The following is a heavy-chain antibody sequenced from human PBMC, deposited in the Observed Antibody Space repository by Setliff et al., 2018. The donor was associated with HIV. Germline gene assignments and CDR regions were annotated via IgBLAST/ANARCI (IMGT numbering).Heavy chain of an antibody. D-gene: IGHD3-3*01. Sequence: GESLKISCKASGYTFTRYWIGWVRQMPGKGLEWMGMIYPGDSETRYGPSFEGHVTISADKSISTAYLQWSSLKASDTAMYYCARHAGPRNFWSGYSSGVDVWGKGTTVTVSS. CDR1: GYTFTRYW. CDR2: IYPGDSET. J-gene: IGHJ6*04. CDR3: ARHAGPRNFWSGYSSGVDV. V-gene: IGHV5-51*01.